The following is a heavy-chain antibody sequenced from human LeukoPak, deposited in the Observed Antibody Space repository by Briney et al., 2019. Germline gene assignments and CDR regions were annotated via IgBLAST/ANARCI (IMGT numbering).Heavy chain of an antibody. CDR1: GFTFSNFW. J-gene: IGHJ4*02. CDR3: ATYPTTVTTSSG. V-gene: IGHV3-7*01. Sequence: GGSLRLSCVTSGFTFSNFWMSWVRQAPGKGLEWVANIKQDGSEKYYVDSVKGRFTISRDNAKNSLYLQMNSLRAEDTAVYYCATYPTTVTTSSGWGQGTLVTVSS. CDR2: IKQDGSEK. D-gene: IGHD4-17*01.